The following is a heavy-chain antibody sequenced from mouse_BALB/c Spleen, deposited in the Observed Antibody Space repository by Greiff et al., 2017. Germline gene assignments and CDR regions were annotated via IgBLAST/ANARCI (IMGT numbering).Heavy chain of an antibody. Sequence: VQLQQPGAELVRPGASVKLSCKASGYSFTSYWMNWVKQRPGQGLEWIGMIHPSDSDTRLNQKFKDKATLTVDKSSSTAYMQLSSPTSEDSAVYDCARSDGNYAWFAYWGQGTLVTVSA. CDR1: GYSFTSYW. CDR2: IHPSDSDT. D-gene: IGHD2-1*01. CDR3: ARSDGNYAWFAY. J-gene: IGHJ3*01. V-gene: IGHV1-74*01.